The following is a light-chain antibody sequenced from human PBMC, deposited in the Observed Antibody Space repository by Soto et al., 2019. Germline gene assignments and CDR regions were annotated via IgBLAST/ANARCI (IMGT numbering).Light chain of an antibody. CDR3: QQSDGYFLT. CDR1: QSINSG. Sequence: DIQMTQSPSTLSAYVGDTVTITCRASQSINSGLAWYQQRSGKVPKLLIYDASSLESGVPSRFSGSGSGTEFPPTITSLQPKDFATYYGQQSDGYFLTCGGGPKVEIK. J-gene: IGKJ4*01. V-gene: IGKV1-5*01. CDR2: DAS.